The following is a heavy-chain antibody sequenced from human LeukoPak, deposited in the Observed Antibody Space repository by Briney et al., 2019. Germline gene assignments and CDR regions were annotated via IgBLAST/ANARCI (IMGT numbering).Heavy chain of an antibody. J-gene: IGHJ4*02. CDR3: AREEGYCSCPDY. CDR1: GFIFSSNW. Sequence: GGSLRLSCAASGFIFSSNWMHWVRQAPGKGLVWVSRISPDGSSTTYADSVKGRFTISRDNARNTLYLLMNSLRAEDTGVYYCAREEGYCSCPDYWGQGTLVTVSS. CDR2: ISPDGSST. V-gene: IGHV3-74*01. D-gene: IGHD2-15*01.